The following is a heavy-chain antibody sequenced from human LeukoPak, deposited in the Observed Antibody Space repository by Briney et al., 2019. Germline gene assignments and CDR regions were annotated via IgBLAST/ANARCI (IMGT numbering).Heavy chain of an antibody. Sequence: GESLRLSCAASGFTFSSYTMSWVRQAPGKGLACVSTISGNGGSTYYADSVKGRFTISRDNSKSTLYLQMNSLRADDTAVYYCAKDLAVAGVWGQGTLVTVSS. CDR2: ISGNGGST. CDR1: GFTFSSYT. V-gene: IGHV3-23*01. J-gene: IGHJ4*02. CDR3: AKDLAVAGV. D-gene: IGHD6-19*01.